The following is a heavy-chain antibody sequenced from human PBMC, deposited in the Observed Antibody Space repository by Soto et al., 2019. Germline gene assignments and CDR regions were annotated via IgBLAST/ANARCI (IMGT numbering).Heavy chain of an antibody. D-gene: IGHD3-10*01. Sequence: QVQLQESGPGLVKPSETLSHTCTVSGGSISSYYWSWIRQPPGKGLEWIGYIYYSGSTNYNPSLKSRVTISVDTSKNQFSLKLSSVTAADTAVYYCTSGVPLLWFGEKVYYGMDVWGQGTTVTVSS. CDR2: IYYSGST. CDR1: GGSISSYY. J-gene: IGHJ6*02. CDR3: TSGVPLLWFGEKVYYGMDV. V-gene: IGHV4-59*01.